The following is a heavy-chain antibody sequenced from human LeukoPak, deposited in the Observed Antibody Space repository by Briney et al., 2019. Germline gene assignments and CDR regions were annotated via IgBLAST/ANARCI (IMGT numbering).Heavy chain of an antibody. J-gene: IGHJ4*02. V-gene: IGHV3-33*01. CDR2: IWYDGSNK. D-gene: IGHD6-13*01. Sequence: GGSLRLSCAASGFIFSSYGMHWVRQAPGKGLEWVAVIWYDGSNKYYADSVKGRFTISRDNSKNTLYLQMNSLRAEDTAVYYCARDRGVAAAYFDYWGQGTLVTVSS. CDR3: ARDRGVAAAYFDY. CDR1: GFIFSSYG.